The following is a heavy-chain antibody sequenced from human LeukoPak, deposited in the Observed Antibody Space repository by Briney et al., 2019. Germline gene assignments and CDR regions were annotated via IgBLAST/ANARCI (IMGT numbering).Heavy chain of an antibody. CDR3: ARVKDYYDSSGFYLHTFDI. Sequence: GGSLRLSCTSSGFSFGDNAISWFRQAPGKGLEWIGFVRSKAYGGTTHYAASVKGRFTISRDDSESIAYLQMNSLKSEDTAVYYCARVKDYYDSSGFYLHTFDIWGQGTMVTVSS. D-gene: IGHD3-22*01. CDR1: GFSFGDNA. CDR2: VRSKAYGGTT. V-gene: IGHV3-49*03. J-gene: IGHJ3*02.